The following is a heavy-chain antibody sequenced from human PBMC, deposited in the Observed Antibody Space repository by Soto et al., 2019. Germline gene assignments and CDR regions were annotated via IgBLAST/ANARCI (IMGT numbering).Heavy chain of an antibody. CDR3: ARDRSTYGGGGTGEVKENWFDP. V-gene: IGHV4-59*01. CDR2: AYYSGDT. J-gene: IGHJ5*02. Sequence: ETLSLTCSVSGASISRYYWSWIRQPPGKGLEWIGYAYYSGDTGYNPSLQSRVTMAVDTSKNQVSLKLTSVTAADTAVYYCARDRSTYGGGGTGEVKENWFDPWGQGALVTVSS. D-gene: IGHD2-8*01. CDR1: GASISRYY.